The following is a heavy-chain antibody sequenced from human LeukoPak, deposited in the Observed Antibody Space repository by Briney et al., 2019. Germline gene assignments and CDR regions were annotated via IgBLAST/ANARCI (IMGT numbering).Heavy chain of an antibody. J-gene: IGHJ3*02. CDR1: GDSISTYY. Sequence: SETLSLTCTVSGDSISTYYWSWIRQPPGKGLEWIGYIYYRVTSDYNPSLKSRVTMSVDTSKNQFSLKLSSVTAADTAVYYCAGGYQLQPDAFDIWGQGTMVTVSS. CDR3: AGGYQLQPDAFDI. CDR2: IYYRVTS. D-gene: IGHD2-2*01. V-gene: IGHV4-59*08.